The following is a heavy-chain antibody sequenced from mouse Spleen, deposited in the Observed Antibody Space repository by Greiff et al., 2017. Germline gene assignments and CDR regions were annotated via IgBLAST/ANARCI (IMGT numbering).Heavy chain of an antibody. Sequence: VQLQQSGAELVKPGASVKISCKASGYAFSSYWMNWVKQRPGKGLEWIGQIYPGDGDTNYNGKFKGKATLTADKSSSTAYMQLSSLTSEDSAVYFCARRNYYDGSYWYFDVWGAGTTVTVSS. V-gene: IGHV1-80*01. J-gene: IGHJ1*01. CDR3: ARRNYYDGSYWYFDV. D-gene: IGHD1-1*01. CDR1: GYAFSSYW. CDR2: IYPGDGDT.